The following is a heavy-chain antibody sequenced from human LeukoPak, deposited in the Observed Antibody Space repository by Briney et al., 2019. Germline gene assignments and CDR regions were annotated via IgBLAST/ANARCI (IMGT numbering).Heavy chain of an antibody. D-gene: IGHD5-24*01. J-gene: IGHJ4*02. CDR2: ISYDGGNK. Sequence: GTSLRLSCAASAFPFSYYAMHWVRQAPGKGLEWVALISYDGGNKYYADSVKGRFTISRDNSKNTLYLQMNSLRAEDTAVYYCAKGDGYNEYYFDYWGQGTLVTVSS. CDR3: AKGDGYNEYYFDY. V-gene: IGHV3-30*18. CDR1: AFPFSYYA.